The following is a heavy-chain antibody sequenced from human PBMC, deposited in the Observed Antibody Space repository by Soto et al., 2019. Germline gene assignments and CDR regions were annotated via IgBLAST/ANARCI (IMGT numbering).Heavy chain of an antibody. Sequence: QVQLQESGPGLVKPSETLSLTCTVSGGSISSYYWSWIRQPPGKGLEWIGYIYYSGSTNYNPSLKIRVTIAVDTSKNQFPLKLSSVTAADTAVYYCARRYSSAFDIWGQGTMVTVSS. CDR2: IYYSGST. CDR3: ARRYSSAFDI. J-gene: IGHJ3*02. V-gene: IGHV4-59*08. D-gene: IGHD6-13*01. CDR1: GGSISSYY.